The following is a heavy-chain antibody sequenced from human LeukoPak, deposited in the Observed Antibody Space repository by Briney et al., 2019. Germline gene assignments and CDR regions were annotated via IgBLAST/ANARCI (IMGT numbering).Heavy chain of an antibody. V-gene: IGHV4-4*07. J-gene: IGHJ3*02. D-gene: IGHD1-1*01. Sequence: ASETLSLTCTVSGGSISSYYWSWIRQPAGNGLEWIGRIYTSGSTNYNPSLKSRVTMSVDTSKNQFSLKLSSVTAADTAVYYCARDQYNWNDAASDAFDIWGQGTMVTVSS. CDR2: IYTSGST. CDR3: ARDQYNWNDAASDAFDI. CDR1: GGSISSYY.